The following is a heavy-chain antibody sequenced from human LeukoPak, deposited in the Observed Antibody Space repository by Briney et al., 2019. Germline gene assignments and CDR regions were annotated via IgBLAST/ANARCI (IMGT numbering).Heavy chain of an antibody. CDR3: ARELVVPAAMRGYYYYYGMDV. Sequence: ASVKVSCKASGYSFTSYGISWVRQAPGQGLEWMGWISGNNGNTNYAQKFQGRVTMTTETSTSTAYMERRSLRSDDTAVYYCARELVVPAAMRGYYYYYGMDVWGQGTTVTVSS. CDR2: ISGNNGNT. D-gene: IGHD2-2*01. V-gene: IGHV1-18*01. J-gene: IGHJ6*02. CDR1: GYSFTSYG.